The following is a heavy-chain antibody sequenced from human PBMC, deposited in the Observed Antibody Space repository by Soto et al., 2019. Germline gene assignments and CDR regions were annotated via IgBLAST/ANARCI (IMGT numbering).Heavy chain of an antibody. J-gene: IGHJ6*02. CDR2: INHSGST. Sequence: PSETLSLTCAVYGGFFSGYYWSWIRQPPGKGLEWIGEINHSGSTNYNPSLKSRVTISVDTSKNQFSLKLSSVTAADTAVYYCASWRYYYGSGRIYGMDVWGQGTTVTVSS. D-gene: IGHD3-10*01. CDR3: ASWRYYYGSGRIYGMDV. V-gene: IGHV4-34*01. CDR1: GGFFSGYY.